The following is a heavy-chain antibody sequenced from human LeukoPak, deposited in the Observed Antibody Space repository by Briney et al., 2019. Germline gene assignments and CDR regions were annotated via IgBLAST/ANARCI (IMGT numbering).Heavy chain of an antibody. V-gene: IGHV3-23*01. J-gene: IGHJ3*02. Sequence: GGSLRLSCAASGFTFSSYSMNWVRQAPGKGLEWVSAISGSGGSTYYADSVKGRFTISRDNSKNTLYLQMNSLRAEDTAVYYCAKDEDRYYGSGSYSAFDIWGQGTMVTVSS. CDR3: AKDEDRYYGSGSYSAFDI. CDR2: ISGSGGST. D-gene: IGHD3-10*01. CDR1: GFTFSSYS.